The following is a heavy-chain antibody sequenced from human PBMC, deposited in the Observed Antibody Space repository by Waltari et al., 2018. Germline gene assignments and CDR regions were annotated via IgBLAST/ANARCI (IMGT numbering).Heavy chain of an antibody. J-gene: IGHJ4*02. CDR1: GFTFGDYA. D-gene: IGHD6-19*01. Sequence: EVQVEESGGGLVQPGRSLRLSCTASGFTFGDYAMSCFRQAPGNGRDCVGVIISKTYGGTAEYAASVKGRFTISRDDSKSIASLQMDSLKTDDTAVYFCTRGGASVAPVYWGQGTLVTVSS. V-gene: IGHV3-49*03. CDR2: IISKTYGGTA. CDR3: TRGGASVAPVY.